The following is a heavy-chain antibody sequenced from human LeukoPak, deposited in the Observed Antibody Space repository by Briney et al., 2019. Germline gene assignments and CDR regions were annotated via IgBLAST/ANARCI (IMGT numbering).Heavy chain of an antibody. CDR3: AKDSSSFYFDY. V-gene: IGHV3-23*01. CDR1: GFTFSSYA. J-gene: IGHJ4*02. Sequence: QPGRSLRLSCAASGFTFSSYAMHWVRQAPGKGLEWVSAISGSGGSTYYADSVKGRFTISRDNSKNTLYLQLNSLRAEDTAIYYCAKDSSSFYFDYWGQGTLVTVSS. CDR2: ISGSGGST.